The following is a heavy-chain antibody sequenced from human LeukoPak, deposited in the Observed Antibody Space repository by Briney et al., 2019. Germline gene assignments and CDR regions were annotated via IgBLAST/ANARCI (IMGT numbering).Heavy chain of an antibody. CDR2: ISYDGSNK. V-gene: IGHV3-30*18. CDR3: AKDLINYYDSGGPLDY. J-gene: IGHJ4*02. Sequence: GGSLRLSCAASGFTFNSYGMHWVRQAPGKGLEWVAIISYDGSNKYYADSVKGRFTISRDNSKNTLYLQMNSLKPEDTAVYYCAKDLINYYDSGGPLDYWGQGTLVTVSS. CDR1: GFTFNSYG. D-gene: IGHD3-22*01.